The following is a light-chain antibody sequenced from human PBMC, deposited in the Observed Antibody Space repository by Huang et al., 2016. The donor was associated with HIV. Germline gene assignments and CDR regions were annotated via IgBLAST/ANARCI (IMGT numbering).Light chain of an antibody. CDR2: GAS. J-gene: IGKJ1*01. CDR1: QTLSTH. CDR3: QQSHTTPRT. V-gene: IGKV1-39*01. Sequence: DIQMTQSPSSLSASVGDRVTITCRASQTLSTHLNWYRQKPGKAPDLLIYGASTLQSGVPSRFSGSGSGTDFTLTISSLQPEDSATYYCQQSHTTPRTFGRGTKVEIK.